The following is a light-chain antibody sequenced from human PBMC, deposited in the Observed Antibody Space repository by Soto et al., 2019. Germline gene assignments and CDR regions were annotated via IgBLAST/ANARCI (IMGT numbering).Light chain of an antibody. V-gene: IGKV3-20*01. CDR3: QQYGTSPIT. J-gene: IGKJ5*01. CDR1: QSVSSSY. Sequence: EIVLTQSPGTLSLSPGERATLSCRASQSVSSSYLVWYQQKPGQAPRLLIYGASSRATGIQDRFSGSGSGTDFTLTISRLEPDDFAVYYCQQYGTSPITFGQGTRLEIK. CDR2: GAS.